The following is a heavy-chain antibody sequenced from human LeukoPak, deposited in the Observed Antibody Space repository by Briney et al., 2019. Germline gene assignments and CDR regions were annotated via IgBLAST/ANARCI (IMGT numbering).Heavy chain of an antibody. D-gene: IGHD2/OR15-2a*01. V-gene: IGHV3-15*01. J-gene: IGHJ4*02. CDR3: TTNLSTTAIDY. CDR2: IKSKTDGGTT. Sequence: PGGSLRLSCTASGFTFTNAWMNWVRQAPGKGLEWIGQIKSKTDGGTTDYVAPVKGRFTISGDDSKNTLYLQMNSLRTEDTAVYYCTTNLSTTAIDYWGQGTLATVSS. CDR1: GFTFTNAW.